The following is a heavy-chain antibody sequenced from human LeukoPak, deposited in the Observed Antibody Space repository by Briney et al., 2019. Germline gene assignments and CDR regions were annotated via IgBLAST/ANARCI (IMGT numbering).Heavy chain of an antibody. V-gene: IGHV1-2*04. D-gene: IGHD3-10*01. J-gene: IGHJ4*02. CDR3: ARGSLWFGEFPLDY. CDR2: INPNSGGT. Sequence: ASVKVSCKASGYTFTGYYMHWVRQAPGQGLEWMGWINPNSGGTNYAQKFQGWVTMTRDTSISTAYMELSRLRSDDTAVYYCARGSLWFGEFPLDYWGQGTLVIVSS. CDR1: GYTFTGYY.